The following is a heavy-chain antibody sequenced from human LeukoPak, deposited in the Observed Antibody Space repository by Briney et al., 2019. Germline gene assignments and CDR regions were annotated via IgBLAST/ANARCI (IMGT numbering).Heavy chain of an antibody. Sequence: QAGGSLRLSCAASGFPFSSYEMHWVRQAPGKGLEWISYIGISSGNTKYADSVKGRFTISRDKARNSLYLQMNSLRVEDTAMYYCARDHRYAFDNWGHGTLVTVSS. CDR2: IGISSGNT. CDR3: ARDHRYAFDN. D-gene: IGHD5-12*01. V-gene: IGHV3-48*03. J-gene: IGHJ4*01. CDR1: GFPFSSYE.